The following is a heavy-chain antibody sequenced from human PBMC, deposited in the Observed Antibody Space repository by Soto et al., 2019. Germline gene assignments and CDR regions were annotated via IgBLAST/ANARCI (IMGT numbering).Heavy chain of an antibody. CDR1: GYTFTSYG. CDR3: ARDAYSSSWLDYYYYGMDV. CDR2: ISAYNGNT. D-gene: IGHD6-13*01. V-gene: IGHV1-18*04. J-gene: IGHJ6*02. Sequence: GGSVKVSCKASGYTFTSYGISWVRQAPGQGLEWMGWISAYNGNTNYAQKLQGRATMTTDTSTSTAYMELRSLRSDDTAVYYCARDAYSSSWLDYYYYGMDVWGQGTTVTVSS.